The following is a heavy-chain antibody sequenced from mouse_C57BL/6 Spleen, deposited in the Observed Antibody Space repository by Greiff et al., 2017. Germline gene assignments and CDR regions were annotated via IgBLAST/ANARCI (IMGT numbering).Heavy chain of an antibody. V-gene: IGHV1-81*01. CDR3: ARREGKGYAMDY. CDR2: IYPRSGTT. D-gene: IGHD1-3*01. Sequence: VQLQQSGAELARPGASVNLSCKASGYTFTSYGISWVKQRTGQGLEWIGEIYPRSGTTYYNEKFKGKATLTADKSSSTAYMELRSLTSEDSAVYFCARREGKGYAMDYWGQGTSVTVSS. CDR1: GYTFTSYG. J-gene: IGHJ4*01.